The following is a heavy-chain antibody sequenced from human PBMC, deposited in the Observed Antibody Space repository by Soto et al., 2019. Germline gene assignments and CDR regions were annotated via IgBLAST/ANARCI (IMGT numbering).Heavy chain of an antibody. CDR1: GFTFSSYA. J-gene: IGHJ4*02. V-gene: IGHV3-30*04. Sequence: QVQLVESGGGVVQPGRSLRLSCAASGFTFSSYAMHWVRQAPGKGLERVAVISDDGTNKDYADSVKGRLTISRDKSKSTLDVQMDSLRPEDTAVYYCARDGSYYDVLTEQYFDGWCQGTLVSVSA. CDR3: ARDGSYYDVLTEQYFDG. D-gene: IGHD3-9*01. CDR2: ISDDGTNK.